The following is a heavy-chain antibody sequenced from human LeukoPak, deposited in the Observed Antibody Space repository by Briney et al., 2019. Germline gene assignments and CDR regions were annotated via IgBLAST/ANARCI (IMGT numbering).Heavy chain of an antibody. J-gene: IGHJ5*02. CDR1: GFTFSNYA. Sequence: GGSLRLSCAASGFTFSNYAMSWVRQAPGQGLEWVSAISGSGGNTYYADSVKGRFTISRDNSKNTLYLQMNSLRAEDTAVYYCAKAVNGVVARDWFDPWGQGTLVTVSS. CDR3: AKAVNGVVARDWFDP. V-gene: IGHV3-23*01. D-gene: IGHD2-15*01. CDR2: ISGSGGNT.